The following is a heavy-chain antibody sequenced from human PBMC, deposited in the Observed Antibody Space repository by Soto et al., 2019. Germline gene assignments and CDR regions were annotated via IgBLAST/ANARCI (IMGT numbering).Heavy chain of an antibody. V-gene: IGHV4-39*01. CDR2: IYYSGST. CDR3: ARQAVWFGELLGDDY. CDR1: GGSISSSSYY. Sequence: SETLSLTCTVSGGSISSSSYYWGWIRQPPGKGLEWIGSIYYSGSTYYNPSLKSRVTISVDTSKNQFSLKLSSVTAADTAVYYCARQAVWFGELLGDDYWGQGTLVTVSS. J-gene: IGHJ4*02. D-gene: IGHD3-10*01.